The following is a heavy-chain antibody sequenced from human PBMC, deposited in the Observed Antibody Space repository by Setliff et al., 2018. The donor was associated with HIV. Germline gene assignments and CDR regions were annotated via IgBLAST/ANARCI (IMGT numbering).Heavy chain of an antibody. D-gene: IGHD2-8*01. CDR3: ARTGWAQLIQGAWFGP. CDR1: GDSISRNNYY. CDR2: ISSSGGT. V-gene: IGHV4-39*01. J-gene: IGHJ5*02. Sequence: SETLSLTCSVSGDSISRNNYYWGWTRQSPGKGLEWVGSISSSGGTSYSAASLKSRVTLSIDTSKNQFSLKLTSVTAADTAMYYYARTGWAQLIQGAWFGPWGQGVLVTVSS.